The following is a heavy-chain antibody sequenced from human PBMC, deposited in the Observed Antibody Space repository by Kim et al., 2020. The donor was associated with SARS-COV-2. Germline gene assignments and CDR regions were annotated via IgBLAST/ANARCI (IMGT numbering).Heavy chain of an antibody. J-gene: IGHJ3*02. Sequence: GGSLRLSCAASGFTFSSYAMHWVRQAPGKGLEWVAVISYDGSNKYYADSVKGRFTISRDNSKNTLYLQMNRLRAEDTAVYYCARDMGVGAGGAFDIWGQG. CDR3: ARDMGVGAGGAFDI. CDR2: ISYDGSNK. CDR1: GFTFSSYA. D-gene: IGHD1-26*01. V-gene: IGHV3-30*04.